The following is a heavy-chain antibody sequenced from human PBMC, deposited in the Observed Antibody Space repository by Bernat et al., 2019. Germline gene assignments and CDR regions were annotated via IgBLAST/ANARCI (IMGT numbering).Heavy chain of an antibody. D-gene: IGHD2-15*01. J-gene: IGHJ4*02. CDR1: GGSISSYY. CDR3: ARVGCSGGSCPFDY. V-gene: IGHV4-59*01. CDR2: ISDSGST. Sequence: QVQLHESGPGLVKPSQTLSLTCTVSGGSISSYYWSWIRQPPGKGLEWIAYISDSGSTNYNPSLKSRVTISVDTSKNQFSLKLSSVTAADSAVYYCARVGCSGGSCPFDYWGQGTLVTVSS.